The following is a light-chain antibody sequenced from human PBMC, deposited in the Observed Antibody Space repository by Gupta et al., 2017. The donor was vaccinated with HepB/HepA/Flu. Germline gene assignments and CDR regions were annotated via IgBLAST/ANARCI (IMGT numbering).Light chain of an antibody. CDR2: GAS. V-gene: IGKV1-27*01. Sequence: DIHMTHSPSSLSASVGDRVTITYRPSQRISNSFAWYQQKPGKGPKLLLSGASTMQSGVPPRFSGSGSCTDFTLTISSRQPEDDSTYYCQNENNAPFTFGDGTKVDIK. CDR3: QNENNAPFT. CDR1: QRISNS. J-gene: IGKJ3*01.